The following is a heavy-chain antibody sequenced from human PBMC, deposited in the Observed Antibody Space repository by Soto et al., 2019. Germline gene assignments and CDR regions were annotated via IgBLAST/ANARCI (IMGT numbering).Heavy chain of an antibody. CDR1: VSSIRTSNW. D-gene: IGHD6-13*01. Sequence: SETLYPTCAVSVSSIRTSNWWTWVRPPPGKGLEGIGEVYRTGSTNYNPSLESRLTISVDKSKSQFSLKLTSVTAADTAVYYCARARATIAAAASFDCWXQGTLATVSS. V-gene: IGHV4-4*02. J-gene: IGHJ4*02. CDR2: VYRTGST. CDR3: ARARATIAAAASFDC.